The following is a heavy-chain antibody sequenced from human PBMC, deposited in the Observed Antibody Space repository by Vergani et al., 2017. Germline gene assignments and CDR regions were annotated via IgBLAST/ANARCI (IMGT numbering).Heavy chain of an antibody. CDR2: INHSGST. CDR1: GGSFSGYY. V-gene: IGHV4-34*01. Sequence: QVQLQQWGAGLLKPSETLTLTCAVYGGSFSGYYWSWIRQPPGKGLEWIGEINHSGSTNYNPSLKSRVTISVDTSKNQFSLKLSSVTAADTAVYYCARFPPSLXGSYYGGWYYYMDVWGKGTTVTVSS. D-gene: IGHD1-26*01. J-gene: IGHJ6*03. CDR3: ARFPPSLXGSYYGGWYYYMDV.